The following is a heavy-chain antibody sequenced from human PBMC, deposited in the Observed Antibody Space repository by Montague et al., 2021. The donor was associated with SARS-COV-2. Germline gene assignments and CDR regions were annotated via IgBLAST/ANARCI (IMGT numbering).Heavy chain of an antibody. D-gene: IGHD3-10*01. CDR1: GFTFSSYG. V-gene: IGHV3-33*01. J-gene: IGHJ6*02. Sequence: SLRLSCAASGFTFSSYGMHWVRQAPGKGLEWVAVIWYDGSNKYYADSVKGRFTISRDNSKNTLYLQMNSLRAEDTAVYYCAREYTMVRGVIIIYYYGMDVWGQGTTVTASS. CDR3: AREYTMVRGVIIIYYYGMDV. CDR2: IWYDGSNK.